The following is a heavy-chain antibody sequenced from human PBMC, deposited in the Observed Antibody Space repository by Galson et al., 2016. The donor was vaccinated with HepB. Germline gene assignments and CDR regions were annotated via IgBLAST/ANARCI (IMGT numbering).Heavy chain of an antibody. CDR3: AREWSYDSSPSFDY. Sequence: SLRLSCAASGFTFSSYAMHWVRQAPGKGLEYVSAISRNGGSTYYANSVKGTFTISRDNSNNTLYLQMSSLRAEDMAVYYCAREWSYDSSPSFDYWGQGTLVTVSS. J-gene: IGHJ4*02. CDR2: ISRNGGST. D-gene: IGHD3-22*01. CDR1: GFTFSSYA. V-gene: IGHV3-64*01.